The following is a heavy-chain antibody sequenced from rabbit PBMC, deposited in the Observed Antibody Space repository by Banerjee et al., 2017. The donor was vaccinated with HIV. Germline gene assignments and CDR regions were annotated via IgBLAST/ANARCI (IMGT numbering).Heavy chain of an antibody. Sequence: QEQLEESGGDLVKPGASLTLTCTASGFSFSSSYWICWVRQAPGKGLEWIGCIGAGSGTTYYATWAKGRFTISKTSSTTVALQMTSLTAADTATYFCARNAGSGYPDWLDLWGQGTLVTVS. V-gene: IGHV1S45*01. CDR3: ARNAGSGYPDWLDL. CDR1: GFSFSSSYW. CDR2: IGAGSGTT. J-gene: IGHJ5*01. D-gene: IGHD8-1*01.